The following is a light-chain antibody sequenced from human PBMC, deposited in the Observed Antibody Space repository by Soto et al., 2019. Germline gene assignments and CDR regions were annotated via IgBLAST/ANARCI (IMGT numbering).Light chain of an antibody. CDR1: QSVSGW. CDR3: QQYNSYPYT. V-gene: IGKV1-5*03. Sequence: DIQMTQSPSTLSASVGDRVTITCRASQSVSGWLAWYQQKAGKAPKLLIYKASTLQSAAPSRFSGSGSGTELTLTISSLQPDDSATHYCQQYNSYPYTFGPGTKLEIK. J-gene: IGKJ2*01. CDR2: KAS.